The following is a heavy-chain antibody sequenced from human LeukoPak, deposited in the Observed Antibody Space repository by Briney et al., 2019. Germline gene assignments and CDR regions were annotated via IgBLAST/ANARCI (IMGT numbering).Heavy chain of an antibody. V-gene: IGHV4-59*08. Sequence: PSETLSLTCTVSGVSIKNYYWSWIRQPPGKGLEWIANIYYAGSSNYNPSLKSRVSVSIEASKNHLSLKLTSVTAADTAIYYCARLADSGSYLYYWGQGTLVTVSS. D-gene: IGHD1-26*01. J-gene: IGHJ4*02. CDR1: GVSIKNYY. CDR2: IYYAGSS. CDR3: ARLADSGSYLYY.